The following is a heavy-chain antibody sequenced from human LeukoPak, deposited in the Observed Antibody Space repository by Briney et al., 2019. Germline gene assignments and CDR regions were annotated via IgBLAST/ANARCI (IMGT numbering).Heavy chain of an antibody. CDR1: GGTFSSYA. CDR3: AGTYSVYYYDSSGYPPPGYDY. D-gene: IGHD3-22*01. Sequence: ASVKVSCKASGGTFSSYAISWVRQAPGQGLEWMGGIIPIFGTANYAQKFQGRVTITTDESTSTAYMELSSLRSEDTAVYYCAGTYSVYYYDSSGYPPPGYDYWGQGALVTVSS. CDR2: IIPIFGTA. V-gene: IGHV1-69*05. J-gene: IGHJ4*02.